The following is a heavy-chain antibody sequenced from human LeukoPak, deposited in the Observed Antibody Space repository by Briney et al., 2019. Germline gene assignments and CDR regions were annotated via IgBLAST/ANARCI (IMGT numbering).Heavy chain of an antibody. CDR2: ISAYNGNT. J-gene: IGHJ4*02. CDR3: AKDSYCSSTSCPYGLRAFDS. Sequence: ASVKVSCKASGYTFTSYDISWVRQAPGQGLEWMGWISAYNGNTNYAQKLQGRVTMTTDTSTTTAYMELRSLRSDDTAVYYCAKDSYCSSTSCPYGLRAFDSWGQGTLVTVSS. D-gene: IGHD2-2*01. V-gene: IGHV1-18*01. CDR1: GYTFTSYD.